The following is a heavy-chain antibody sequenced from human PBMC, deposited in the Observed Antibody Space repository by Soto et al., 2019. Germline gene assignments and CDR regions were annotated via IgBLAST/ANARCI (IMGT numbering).Heavy chain of an antibody. CDR3: ARTMVRGGYRFDP. CDR2: IYFSGSA. Sequence: SETLSLTCTVSGGSISSGDHHWSWIRQPPGRGLEWIGSIYFSGSAYYIPSLKSRVTISVDTSKNQFTLKLTSVTAADSAVYYCARTMVRGGYRFDPWGQGTLVTVSS. CDR1: GGSISSGDHH. V-gene: IGHV4-30-4*01. D-gene: IGHD3-10*01. J-gene: IGHJ5*02.